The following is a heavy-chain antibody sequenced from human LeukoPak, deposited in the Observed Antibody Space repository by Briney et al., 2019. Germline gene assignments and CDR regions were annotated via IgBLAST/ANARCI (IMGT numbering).Heavy chain of an antibody. D-gene: IGHD6-13*01. V-gene: IGHV1-69*02. CDR3: ANLRSLSSRDI. CDR1: GGTFSSYT. Sequence: SSVKVSCKASGGTFSSYTISGVRQAPGQGLEWMGRIIPILGIANYAQKFQGRVTITADKSTSTAYMELSSLRSEDTAVYYCANLRSLSSRDIWGQGTMVTVSS. CDR2: IIPILGIA. J-gene: IGHJ3*02.